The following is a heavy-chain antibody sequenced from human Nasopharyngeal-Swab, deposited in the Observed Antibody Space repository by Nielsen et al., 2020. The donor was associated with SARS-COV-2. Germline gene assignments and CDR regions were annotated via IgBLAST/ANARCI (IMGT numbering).Heavy chain of an antibody. V-gene: IGHV3-21*01. Sequence: GESLKISCAASGFTFRSYSMNWVRQAPGKGLEWVSSISSSSSYIYYADSVKGRFTISRDNAKNSLYLQMNSLRAEDTAVYYCARDLRASGDYWGQGTLVTVSS. D-gene: IGHD4-17*01. J-gene: IGHJ4*02. CDR3: ARDLRASGDY. CDR1: GFTFRSYS. CDR2: ISSSSSYI.